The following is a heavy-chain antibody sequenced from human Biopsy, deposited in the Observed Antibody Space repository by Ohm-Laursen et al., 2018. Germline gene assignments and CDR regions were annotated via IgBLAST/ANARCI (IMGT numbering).Heavy chain of an antibody. Sequence: SLRLSCAASGFAFSIYYMIWFRQSPGRGLEWVSYISGSGTLIYYRDSVKARFTISRDSAKNSLYLQMDSLRAEDTAVYYCARKIYGDYEEPYSYGKDVWGLGTTVTVSS. CDR2: ISGSGTLI. D-gene: IGHD4-17*01. J-gene: IGHJ6*02. CDR1: GFAFSIYY. V-gene: IGHV3-11*01. CDR3: ARKIYGDYEEPYSYGKDV.